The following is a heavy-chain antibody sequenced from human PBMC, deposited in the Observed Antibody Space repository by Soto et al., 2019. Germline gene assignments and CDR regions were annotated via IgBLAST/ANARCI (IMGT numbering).Heavy chain of an antibody. V-gene: IGHV1-46*04. CDR2: IDPRTGTSGTS. J-gene: IGHJ4*02. Sequence: QVQLVQSGAEVKGPGTSVTLSCQTSGYTFAHYYIHWVRQAPGQGLEYMGIIDPRTGTSGTSTSPQSVQGRLSITSDASTSTVYMELCNLRSDDTATYYCARLSRITLIVDWGQGTLVTVSS. D-gene: IGHD3-16*02. CDR3: ARLSRITLIVD. CDR1: GYTFAHYY.